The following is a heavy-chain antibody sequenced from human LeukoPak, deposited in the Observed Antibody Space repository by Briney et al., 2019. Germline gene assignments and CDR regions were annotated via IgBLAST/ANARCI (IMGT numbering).Heavy chain of an antibody. CDR1: GLTFSRFW. CDR3: ASGSYRENFDY. CDR2: MNQDGSER. D-gene: IGHD3-16*02. V-gene: IGHV3-7*01. Sequence: GGSLRLSCAVSGLTFSRFWMSWVRQAPGKGLEWVASMNQDGSERYYVESVKGRCTISRDNDENSLYVQLNKLRVEDTAVYFCASGSYRENFDYWGQGTLLTVSS. J-gene: IGHJ4*02.